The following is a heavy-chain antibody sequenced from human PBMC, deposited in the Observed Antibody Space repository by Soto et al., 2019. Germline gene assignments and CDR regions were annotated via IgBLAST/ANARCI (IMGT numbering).Heavy chain of an antibody. V-gene: IGHV3-23*01. J-gene: IGHJ3*01. CDR1: GYPFGDYA. D-gene: IGHD2-8*01. CDR3: ARDAIPYNGRDDAFDL. Sequence: EVQLLESGGDLAHLGGTLILSCVGSGYPFGDYAMRWVRQAPGKGLEWVSAIGPFEAHAPAYAASVKGRFTISRDNSRNILFLQMTNLRAGDTGVYYCARDAIPYNGRDDAFDLWGQGTVGTVSS. CDR2: IGPFEAHAP.